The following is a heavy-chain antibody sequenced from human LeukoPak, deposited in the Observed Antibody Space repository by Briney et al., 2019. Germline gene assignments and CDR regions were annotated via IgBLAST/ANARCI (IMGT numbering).Heavy chain of an antibody. V-gene: IGHV3-30*04. J-gene: IGHJ1*01. D-gene: IGHD1-26*01. CDR2: ISYDGSNK. CDR1: GFTFSSYA. CDR3: ARDIGSGSYYGYFQH. Sequence: GGSLRLSCAASGFTFSSYAMHWVRQAPGKGLEWVAVISYDGSNKYYADSVKGRFTISRDNSKDTLYLQMNSLRAEDTAVYYCARDIGSGSYYGYFQHWGQGTLVTVSS.